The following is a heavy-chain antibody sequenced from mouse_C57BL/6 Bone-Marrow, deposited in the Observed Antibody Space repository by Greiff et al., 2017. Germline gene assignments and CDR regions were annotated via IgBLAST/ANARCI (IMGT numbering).Heavy chain of an antibody. CDR3: ARIDYGSSLYFDY. Sequence: VKLMESGPGLVAPSQSLSITCTVSGFSLTSYAISWVRQPPGKGLEWLGVIWTGGGTNYNSALKSRLSISKDNSKSQVFLKMNSLQTDDTARYYCARIDYGSSLYFDYWGQGTTLTVSS. J-gene: IGHJ2*01. V-gene: IGHV2-9-1*01. D-gene: IGHD1-1*01. CDR1: GFSLTSYA. CDR2: IWTGGGT.